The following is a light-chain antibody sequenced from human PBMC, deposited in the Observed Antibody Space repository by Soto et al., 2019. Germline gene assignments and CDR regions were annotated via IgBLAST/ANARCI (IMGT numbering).Light chain of an antibody. Sequence: ENVLTQSPGTLSLSPGERATLSCRASQTVTNSFFAWYQQKPGQPPRLLIHGISSRATGIPDRFSGSGSGTDFTLTIRRLEPEDFVVYYCQQYSTLPHTFGRGTKLE. CDR1: QTVTNSF. CDR3: QQYSTLPHT. V-gene: IGKV3-20*01. CDR2: GIS. J-gene: IGKJ2*01.